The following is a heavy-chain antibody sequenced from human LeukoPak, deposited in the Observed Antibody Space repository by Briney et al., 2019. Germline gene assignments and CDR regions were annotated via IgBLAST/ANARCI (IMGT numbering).Heavy chain of an antibody. CDR2: INPNSGGT. J-gene: IGHJ4*02. D-gene: IGHD6-19*01. CDR1: GYTFTGYY. CDR3: ARGTHHRIAVAGMGY. Sequence: GASVKVSCKASGYTFTGYYMHWVRQAPGQGLEWMGWINPNSGGTNYAQKFQGRVTMTRDTSISTAYMELSRLRSDDTAVYYCARGTHHRIAVAGMGYWGQGTLVTVSS. V-gene: IGHV1-2*02.